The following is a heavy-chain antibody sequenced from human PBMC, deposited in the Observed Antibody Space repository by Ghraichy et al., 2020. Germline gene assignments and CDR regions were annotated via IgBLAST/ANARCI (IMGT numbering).Heavy chain of an antibody. J-gene: IGHJ4*02. CDR1: GFTFSSYT. V-gene: IGHV3-21*01. CDR3: ARDLQLLGGRVISTFDY. D-gene: IGHD3-10*01. CDR2: ISSRGSYI. Sequence: GESLNISCAASGFTFSSYTMNWVRQAPGKGLEWVSTISSRGSYIYHADSVKGRFTISRDNAKNSLYLQMNSLRAEDTAVYYCARDLQLLGGRVISTFDYWGQGTLVTVSS.